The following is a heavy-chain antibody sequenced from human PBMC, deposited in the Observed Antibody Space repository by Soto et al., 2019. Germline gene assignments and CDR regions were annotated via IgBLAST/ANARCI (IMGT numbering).Heavy chain of an antibody. CDR3: ARASGYSSSWGYAYYYYGMDV. CDR1: GFTFSSYA. CDR2: ISYDGSNK. Sequence: QVQLVESGGGVVQPGRSLRLSCAASGFTFSSYAMHWVRQAPGKGLEWVAVISYDGSNKYYADSVKGRFTISRDNSKNKLYLQMNSLRAEDTAVYYCARASGYSSSWGYAYYYYGMDVWGQGTTVTVSS. D-gene: IGHD6-6*01. V-gene: IGHV3-30-3*01. J-gene: IGHJ6*02.